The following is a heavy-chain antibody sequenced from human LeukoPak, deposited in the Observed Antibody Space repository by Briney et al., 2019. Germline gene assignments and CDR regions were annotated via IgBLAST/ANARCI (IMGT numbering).Heavy chain of an antibody. Sequence: GASVKVSCKASGYTFTGYYMHWVRQAPGQGLEWMGWISAYNGNTNYAQKLQGRVTMTTDTSTSTAYMELRSLRSDDTAVYYCARGLRELNYYYYGMDVWGKGTTVTVSS. D-gene: IGHD3-10*01. CDR2: ISAYNGNT. CDR3: ARGLRELNYYYYGMDV. J-gene: IGHJ6*04. V-gene: IGHV1-18*04. CDR1: GYTFTGYY.